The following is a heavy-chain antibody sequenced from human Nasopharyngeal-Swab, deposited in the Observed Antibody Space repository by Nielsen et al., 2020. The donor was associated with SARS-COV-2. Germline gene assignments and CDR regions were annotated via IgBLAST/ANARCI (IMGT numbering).Heavy chain of an antibody. CDR2: INHSGIT. CDR3: ARTDMVVVPGATTPRKDGMDV. D-gene: IGHD2-2*01. V-gene: IGHV4-34*01. CDR1: GWSFSVYY. Sequence: SRPLPLTCAVYGWSFSVYYWSCIRHPPGKGLECFGDINHSGITHYNQSLKSQVTISVDTSKNQFSLKLSSMTAADTAVYYCARTDMVVVPGATTPRKDGMDVWGQGTTVTVSS. J-gene: IGHJ6*02.